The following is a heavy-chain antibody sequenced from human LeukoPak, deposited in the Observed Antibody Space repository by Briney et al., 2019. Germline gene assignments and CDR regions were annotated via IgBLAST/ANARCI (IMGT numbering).Heavy chain of an antibody. CDR1: GYTFTAYY. J-gene: IGHJ4*02. V-gene: IGHV1-2*06. CDR2: INPNNGGA. D-gene: IGHD6-13*01. CDR3: ARDHLAAAGSGG. Sequence: ASVRVPCTASGYTFTAYYIHWVRQAPGQGLEWMGRINPNNGGANYAQKFQGTVTMTRDTSINTAYMELRWLKSDDTAVYYCARDHLAAAGSGGWGQGTLVTVSS.